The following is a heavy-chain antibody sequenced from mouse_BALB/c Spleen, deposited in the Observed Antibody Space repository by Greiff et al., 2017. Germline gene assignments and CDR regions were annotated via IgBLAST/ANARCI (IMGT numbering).Heavy chain of an antibody. Sequence: QVTLKESGPGILKPSQTLSLSCSSSGFSLSTSVMGVVWLSQPSGKGLVWLAHTWCDDAKYYNPSQKSQLTISKDTSRNQVFLKITSVDTADAATYYCARRAYGNYGGAMDYWGQGTSVTVSS. J-gene: IGHJ4*01. D-gene: IGHD2-1*01. CDR3: ARRAYGNYGGAMDY. CDR1: GFSLSTSVMG. V-gene: IGHV8-8*01. CDR2: TWCDDAK.